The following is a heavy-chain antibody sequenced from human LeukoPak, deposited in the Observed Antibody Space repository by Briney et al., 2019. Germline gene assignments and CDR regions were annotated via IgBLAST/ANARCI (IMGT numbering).Heavy chain of an antibody. J-gene: IGHJ5*02. CDR3: ARGGSGYDFSWFDP. CDR1: GYTFTGYY. V-gene: IGHV1-2*02. D-gene: IGHD5-12*01. Sequence: GASVKVSCKASGYTFTGYYMHWVRQAPGQGLEWMGWINPNSGGTNYAQKFQGRVTMTRDTSISTAYMELSTLISDDTAVYYCARGGSGYDFSWFDPWGQGTLVTVSS. CDR2: INPNSGGT.